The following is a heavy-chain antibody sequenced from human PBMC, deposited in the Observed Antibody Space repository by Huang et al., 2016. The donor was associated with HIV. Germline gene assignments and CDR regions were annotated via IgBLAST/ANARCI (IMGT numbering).Heavy chain of an antibody. V-gene: IGHV3-7*01. J-gene: IGHJ6*02. Sequence: VESGGRSVKPGGSIRLSCVGSTFTFGAYWLGWCGQPPGKGLEWGANIKQDETEKYYVDSVKGRVNISRDNAKKVLFLEMDALRVEDTAIYFCANKTAGMDIWGQGTTVIVSS. CDR3: ANKTAGMDI. CDR1: TFTFGAYW. CDR2: IKQDETEK.